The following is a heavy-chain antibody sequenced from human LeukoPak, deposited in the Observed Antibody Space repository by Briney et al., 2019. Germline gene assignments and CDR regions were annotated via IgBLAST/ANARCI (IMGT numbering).Heavy chain of an antibody. CDR1: GGSISSYY. CDR3: ARGAAPWDYYDSSGYSIDY. Sequence: PSETLSLTCTVSGGSISSYYWSWIRQPPGKGLKWIGYIYYSGSTNYNPSLKSRVTISVDTSKNQFSLKLSSVTAADTAVYYCARGAAPWDYYDSSGYSIDYWGQGTLVTVSS. J-gene: IGHJ4*02. CDR2: IYYSGST. D-gene: IGHD3-22*01. V-gene: IGHV4-59*08.